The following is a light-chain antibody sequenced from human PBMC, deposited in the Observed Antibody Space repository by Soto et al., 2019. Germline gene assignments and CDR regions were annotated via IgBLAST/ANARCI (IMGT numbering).Light chain of an antibody. CDR1: QSVGSY. V-gene: IGKV3-11*01. Sequence: EIVLTQSPATLSVSPGERATLSCRASQSVGSYLAWYQQKPGQAPRLLIYEASNRATGIPARFSGSGSGTDFTLTISSLEPEDFAVYYCQQRSNWPLTFGGWTKVDIK. J-gene: IGKJ4*01. CDR3: QQRSNWPLT. CDR2: EAS.